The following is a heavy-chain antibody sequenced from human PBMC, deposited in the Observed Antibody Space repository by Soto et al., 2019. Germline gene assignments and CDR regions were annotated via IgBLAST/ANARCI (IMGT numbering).Heavy chain of an antibody. V-gene: IGHV3-33*01. CDR2: IWYDGRNK. CDR1: GFPFSSYG. CDR3: ARGHDDNLTGYYTDEYYGMDV. D-gene: IGHD3-9*01. J-gene: IGHJ6*02. Sequence: GGSLRLSCAASGFPFSSYGMHWVRQAPGKGLEWVAVIWYDGRNKYYADSVTGRFTNSRDNSKNTLYLQMNSLRADDTAVYECARGHDDNLTGYYTDEYYGMDVWGQGTTVTVSS.